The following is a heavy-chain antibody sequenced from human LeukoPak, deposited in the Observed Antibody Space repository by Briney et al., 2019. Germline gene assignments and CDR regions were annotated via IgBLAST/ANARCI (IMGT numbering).Heavy chain of an antibody. CDR1: GGSFSGYY. CDR2: INHSGST. CDR3: ARETERYPTLEQLWLGNWFDP. V-gene: IGHV4-34*01. Sequence: PSETLSLTCAVYGGSFSGYYWSWIRQPPGKGLEWIGGINHSGSTNYNPSLKSRVTISVDTSKNQFSLKLSSVTAADTAVYYCARETERYPTLEQLWLGNWFDPWGQGTLVAVSS. D-gene: IGHD5-18*01. J-gene: IGHJ5*02.